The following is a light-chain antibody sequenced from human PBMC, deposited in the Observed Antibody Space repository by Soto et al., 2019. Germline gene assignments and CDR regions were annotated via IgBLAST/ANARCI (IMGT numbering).Light chain of an antibody. CDR3: QQYIDAPRT. CDR1: QTVNRNY. J-gene: IGKJ1*01. V-gene: IGKV3-20*01. CDR2: GVS. Sequence: EIVLTQSPGTLALSQGDGATLSCRASQTVNRNYLAWYHQKPGQPPRLLIYGVSNRATGVPDRFRGGGSGTEFTLTIVRLEPDDFGTYYCQQYIDAPRTFGQGTRVYVK.